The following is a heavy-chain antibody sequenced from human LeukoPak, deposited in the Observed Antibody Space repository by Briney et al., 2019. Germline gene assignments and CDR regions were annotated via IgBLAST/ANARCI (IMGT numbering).Heavy chain of an antibody. CDR3: ARDVGSSSWAPSDYYYGTDV. V-gene: IGHV3-30*04. CDR1: GFTFSRYA. Sequence: GGSLRLSCAASGFTFSRYAMHWVRQAPGMGLEWVAVTSYDGSNKDYADSVKGRFTISRDNSKNTLYLQMSSLRAEDTAVYYCARDVGSSSWAPSDYYYGTDVWGQGTTVTVSS. D-gene: IGHD6-13*01. J-gene: IGHJ6*02. CDR2: TSYDGSNK.